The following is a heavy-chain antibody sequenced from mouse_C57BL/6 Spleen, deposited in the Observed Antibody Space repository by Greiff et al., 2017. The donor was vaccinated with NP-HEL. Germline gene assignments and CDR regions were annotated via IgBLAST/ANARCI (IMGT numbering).Heavy chain of an antibody. D-gene: IGHD2-1*01. CDR1: GFSFNTYA. J-gene: IGHJ4*01. CDR3: VRHEVTTYYYAMDY. V-gene: IGHV10-1*01. Sequence: EVQLVESGGGLVQPKGSLKLSCAASGFSFNTYAMNWVRQAPGKGLEWVARIRSKSNNYATYYADSVKDRFTISRDDSESMLYLQMNNLKTEDTAMYYCVRHEVTTYYYAMDYWGQGTSVTVSS. CDR2: IRSKSNNYAT.